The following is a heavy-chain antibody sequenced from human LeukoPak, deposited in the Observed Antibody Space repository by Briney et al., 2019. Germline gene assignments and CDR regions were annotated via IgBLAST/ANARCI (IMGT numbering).Heavy chain of an antibody. J-gene: IGHJ4*02. CDR2: IYYSGST. Sequence: SETLSLTCTVSGGSISSDGYYWSWIRQHPGKGLEWIGYIYYSGSTNYNPSLKNRVTISVDTSKNQFSLKLSSVTAADTAVYYCARADSSGWYRWAYWGQGILVTVSS. CDR3: ARADSSGWYRWAY. CDR1: GGSISSDGYY. D-gene: IGHD6-19*01. V-gene: IGHV4-61*08.